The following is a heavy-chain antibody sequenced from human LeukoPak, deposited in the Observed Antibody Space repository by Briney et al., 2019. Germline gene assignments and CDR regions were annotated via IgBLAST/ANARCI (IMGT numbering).Heavy chain of an antibody. CDR2: ISNDGRHI. D-gene: IGHD6-6*01. CDR1: GFIFTNNA. CDR3: ATVMGSSPSTAYFAY. Sequence: PGGSLRLSCGGSGFIFTNNAINWVRQTPGKGLEWLSAISNDGRHIYYTDSVKGRFTTSRDNSRNTVYLQMNGLRVEDTAVYYCATVMGSSPSTAYFAYWGRGTVDTLFS. J-gene: IGHJ4*02. V-gene: IGHV3-23*01.